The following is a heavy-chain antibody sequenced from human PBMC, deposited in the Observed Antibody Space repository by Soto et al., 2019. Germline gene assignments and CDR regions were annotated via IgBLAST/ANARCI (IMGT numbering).Heavy chain of an antibody. D-gene: IGHD6-25*01. J-gene: IGHJ4*02. CDR2: INHSGST. V-gene: IGHV4-34*01. Sequence: SETLSLTCAVYGGSFSGYYWSWIRQPPGKGLEWIGEINHSGSTNYNPSLKSRVTISVDTSKNQFSLKLKSVTAADTAVYYCARWRQTPLAHFDYWGQGSLVTVSS. CDR1: GGSFSGYY. CDR3: ARWRQTPLAHFDY.